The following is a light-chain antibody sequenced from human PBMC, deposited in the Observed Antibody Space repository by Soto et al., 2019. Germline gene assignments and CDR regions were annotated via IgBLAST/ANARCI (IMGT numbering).Light chain of an antibody. Sequence: DLQMTQSQPSLSASXXDTVXITFRASQGIKNDLGWYQQKPGKAPXXLIYAASILQSGAPSRFSGSGSGTEFTLTINSLQPDDFATYYCQQYDSYSTFGQGTKVDIK. CDR3: QQYDSYST. J-gene: IGKJ1*01. V-gene: IGKV1-17*01. CDR1: QGIKND. CDR2: AAS.